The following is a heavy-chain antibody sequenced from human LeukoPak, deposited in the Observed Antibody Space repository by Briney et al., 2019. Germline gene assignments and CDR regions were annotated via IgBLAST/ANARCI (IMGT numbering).Heavy chain of an antibody. CDR3: ISDHTGHDDY. CDR2: INIDGSTT. V-gene: IGHV3-74*01. Sequence: GGSLRLSCAASGFSFSSYWMHWVRQAPGKGLVWVSRINIDGSTTTYADSVKGRFTISKDNAKNTLSLQMNSLRADDTAVYYCISDHTGHDDYWGQGTLVTVSS. CDR1: GFSFSSYW. J-gene: IGHJ4*02. D-gene: IGHD1-1*01.